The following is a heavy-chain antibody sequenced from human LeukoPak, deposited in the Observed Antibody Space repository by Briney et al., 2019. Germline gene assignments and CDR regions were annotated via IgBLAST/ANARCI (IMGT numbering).Heavy chain of an antibody. J-gene: IGHJ5*02. CDR2: IYNGGII. V-gene: IGHV4-4*07. CDR1: GDSISRYY. CDR3: ARDSGTTGEVKFDP. Sequence: SETLSLTCTVSGDSISRYYWSWIRQPAGKGLEWIGRIYNGGIITYNPSLKSRVTVSIDTSNNQFSLRLRFVTAADTAVYYCARDSGTTGEVKFDPWGQGTLVTVSS. D-gene: IGHD3-10*01.